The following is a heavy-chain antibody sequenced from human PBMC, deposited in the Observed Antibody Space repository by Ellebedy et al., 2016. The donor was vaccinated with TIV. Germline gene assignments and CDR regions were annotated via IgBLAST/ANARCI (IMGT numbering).Heavy chain of an antibody. CDR3: ARVTQTIVVVPAATTQTDYYYYMDV. Sequence: SETLSLXXTVSGGSISSGGYYWSWIRQHPGKGLEWIGYIYYSGSTYYNPSLKSRVTISVDTSKNQFSLKLSSVTAADTAVYYCARVTQTIVVVPAATTQTDYYYYMDVWGKGTTVTVSS. V-gene: IGHV4-31*03. CDR1: GGSISSGGYY. J-gene: IGHJ6*03. D-gene: IGHD2-2*01. CDR2: IYYSGST.